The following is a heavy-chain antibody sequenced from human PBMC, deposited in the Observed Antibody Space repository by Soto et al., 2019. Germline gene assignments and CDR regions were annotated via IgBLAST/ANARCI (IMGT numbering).Heavy chain of an antibody. D-gene: IGHD2-8*01. CDR1: GFTFSSYA. J-gene: IGHJ4*02. V-gene: IGHV3-30-3*01. CDR3: ARGQHGLAH. Sequence: QVQLLESGGGVVQPGRSLRLSCAASGFTFSSYAMHWVRQPPGKGLEWVAVVSNDGRNKFYADSVRGRFTISRDNSKNTLSREMDSRRVEDTAVFYCARGQHGLAHWGQGSRVLVSP. CDR2: VSNDGRNK.